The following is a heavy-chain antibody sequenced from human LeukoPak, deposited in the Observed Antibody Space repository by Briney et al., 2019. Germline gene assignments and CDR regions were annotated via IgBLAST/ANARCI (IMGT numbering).Heavy chain of an antibody. J-gene: IGHJ3*02. D-gene: IGHD6-19*01. Sequence: GASVKVSCKASGYTFTGYYMHWVRQAPGQGLEWMGWINPNSGGTNYAQKFQGRVTMTRDTSISTAYMELSRLRSDDTAVYYCARVKFSGWYIDAFDIWGQGTMVTVSS. CDR1: GYTFTGYY. CDR3: ARVKFSGWYIDAFDI. CDR2: INPNSGGT. V-gene: IGHV1-2*02.